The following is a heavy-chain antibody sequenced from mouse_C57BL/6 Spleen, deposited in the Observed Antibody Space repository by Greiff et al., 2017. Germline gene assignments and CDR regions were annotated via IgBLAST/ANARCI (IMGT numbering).Heavy chain of an antibody. CDR2: IYPGDGDT. V-gene: IGHV1-82*01. D-gene: IGHD1-1*01. Sequence: QVQLQQSGPELVKPGASVKISCKASGYAFSSSWMNWVKQRPGKGLEWIGRIYPGDGDTNYNGQFKGKATLTVDKSSSTAYMRHSSLTSEDSAVYFCAREGLTTVVANFDYWGQGTTLTVSS. CDR3: AREGLTTVVANFDY. CDR1: GYAFSSSW. J-gene: IGHJ2*01.